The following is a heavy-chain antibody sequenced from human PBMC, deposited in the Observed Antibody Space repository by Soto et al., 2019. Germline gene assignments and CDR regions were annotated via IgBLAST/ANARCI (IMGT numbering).Heavy chain of an antibody. D-gene: IGHD4-4*01. J-gene: IGHJ4*02. CDR2: ISWNSGTI. CDR3: ARYDYNGYYFDY. CDR1: GFTFDDYA. V-gene: IGHV3-9*01. Sequence: PGGSLRLSCAASGFTFDDYAMHWVRQAPGKGLEWVSGISWNSGTIGYADSVKGRFTISRDNAKNSLYLQMNSLRAEDTALYYCARYDYNGYYFDYWGQGTLVTVSS.